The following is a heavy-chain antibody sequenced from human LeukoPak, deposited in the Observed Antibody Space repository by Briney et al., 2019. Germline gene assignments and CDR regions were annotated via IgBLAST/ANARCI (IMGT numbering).Heavy chain of an antibody. CDR1: GFTFSSYA. D-gene: IGHD6-19*01. Sequence: GGSLRLSCAASGFTFSSYAMHWVRQAPGKGLEWVAVISYDGSNKYYADSVKGRFTISRDNSKNTLYLQMNSLRAEDTAVYYCAKRDSSGWQIRVHYCGMDVWGQGTTVTVSS. J-gene: IGHJ6*02. CDR2: ISYDGSNK. V-gene: IGHV3-30-3*02. CDR3: AKRDSSGWQIRVHYCGMDV.